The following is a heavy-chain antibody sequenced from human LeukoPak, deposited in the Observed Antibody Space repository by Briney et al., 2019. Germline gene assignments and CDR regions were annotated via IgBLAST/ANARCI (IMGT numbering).Heavy chain of an antibody. CDR3: ARDGDYDILTAYYRPYYFDY. D-gene: IGHD3-9*01. CDR1: GFTFSSYT. CDR2: ITSGSSYI. Sequence: GGSLRLSCVVSGFTFSSYTMNWVRQAPGKGLEWVSSITSGSSYIYYADSVKGRFTISRDNAKNSLYLQMNSLRAEDTAVYYCARDGDYDILTAYYRPYYFDYWGQGTLVTVSS. J-gene: IGHJ4*02. V-gene: IGHV3-21*01.